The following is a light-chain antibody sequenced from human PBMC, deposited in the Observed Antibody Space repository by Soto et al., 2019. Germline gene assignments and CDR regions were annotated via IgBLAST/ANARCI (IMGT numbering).Light chain of an antibody. J-gene: IGLJ2*01. CDR2: EVS. Sequence: QSALTQPASVSGSPGQSITISCTGSSSDVGGYNHVSWYQQHPGKAPKLMICEVSNRPSGVSNRFSGSKSGNTASLTISGLQAEDEADYYCSSYTTSTTRIIFGGGTQLTVL. CDR3: SSYTTSTTRII. CDR1: SSDVGGYNH. V-gene: IGLV2-14*01.